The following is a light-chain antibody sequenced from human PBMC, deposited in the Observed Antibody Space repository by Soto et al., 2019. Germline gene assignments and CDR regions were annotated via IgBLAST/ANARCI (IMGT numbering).Light chain of an antibody. V-gene: IGLV2-8*01. CDR2: EVS. CDR3: SAYAGSNNVV. Sequence: QSALTQPPSASGSPGQSVTISCTGTSSDVGDNYVSWYQQHLGKAPKLIIYEVSQRPSGVPDCFSGSKSGNTASLTVSGLQTEDEADYYCSAYAGSNNVVFGSGTKLTVL. J-gene: IGLJ1*01. CDR1: SSDVGDNY.